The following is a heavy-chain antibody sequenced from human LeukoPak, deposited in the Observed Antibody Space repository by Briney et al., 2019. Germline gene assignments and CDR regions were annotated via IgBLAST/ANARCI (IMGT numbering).Heavy chain of an antibody. CDR1: GYRFSNYW. J-gene: IGHJ4*02. Sequence: GESLKISCEGSGYRFSNYWIGWVRQMPGKGLEWMGIIYPGDSNTKYNPSFQGQVTISADKSVSTAYLQWSSLKASDTAMYYCARRGGLDYWGQGTLVTVSS. CDR3: ARRGGLDY. V-gene: IGHV5-51*01. D-gene: IGHD3-10*01. CDR2: IYPGDSNT.